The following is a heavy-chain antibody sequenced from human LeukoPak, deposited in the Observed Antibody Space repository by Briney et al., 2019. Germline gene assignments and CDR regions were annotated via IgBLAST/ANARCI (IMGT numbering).Heavy chain of an antibody. V-gene: IGHV3-33*01. Sequence: PGRSLRLSCAASGFSFSSYGMHWVRQAPGKGLEWVAVIWYDGSSKYYADSVKGRFTISRDNSKNTLYLQMNSLRAEDTAVYYCARDNYYDSSGYYYRYSYFDYWGQGTLVTVSS. CDR2: IWYDGSSK. D-gene: IGHD3-22*01. CDR1: GFSFSSYG. CDR3: ARDNYYDSSGYYYRYSYFDY. J-gene: IGHJ4*02.